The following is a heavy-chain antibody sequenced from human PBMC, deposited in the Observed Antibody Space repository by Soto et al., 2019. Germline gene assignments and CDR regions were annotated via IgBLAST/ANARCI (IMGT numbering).Heavy chain of an antibody. V-gene: IGHV3-53*04. Sequence: EVQLVESGGGLVQPGGSLRLSCEASGFTVSSNYMSWVRQAPGKGLEWVSVIYSGGSTYYADSVKGRFTISRHNSKNTLYLQMNRLRGEDTAVYYCARDRPYCSGGSCYSFDYWGQGTLVTVSS. CDR3: ARDRPYCSGGSCYSFDY. CDR2: IYSGGST. D-gene: IGHD2-15*01. J-gene: IGHJ4*02. CDR1: GFTVSSNY.